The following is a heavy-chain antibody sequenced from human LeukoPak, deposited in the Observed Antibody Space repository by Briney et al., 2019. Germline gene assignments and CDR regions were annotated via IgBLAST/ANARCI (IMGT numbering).Heavy chain of an antibody. CDR3: ARGYYGSGSYFDY. Sequence: SETLSLTCTVSGYSISSGYYWGWIRQPPGKGLEWIGSIYHSGSTNYNPSLKSRVTISVDTSKNQFSLKLSSVTAADTAVYYCARGYYGSGSYFDYWGQGTLVTVSS. D-gene: IGHD3-10*01. CDR2: IYHSGST. CDR1: GYSISSGYY. J-gene: IGHJ4*02. V-gene: IGHV4-38-2*02.